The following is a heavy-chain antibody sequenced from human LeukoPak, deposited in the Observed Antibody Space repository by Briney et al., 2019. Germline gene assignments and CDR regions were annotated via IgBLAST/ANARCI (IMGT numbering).Heavy chain of an antibody. CDR3: ASYDFWSGYSIFDY. CDR1: GFTFSSYG. V-gene: IGHV3-30*02. J-gene: IGHJ4*02. D-gene: IGHD3-3*01. Sequence: GGSLRLSCAASGFTFSSYGMHWVRQAPGKGLEWVAFIRYDGSNKYYADSVKGRFTISRDNSKNTLYLQMNSLRAEDTAVYYCASYDFWSGYSIFDYWGQGTLVTVSS. CDR2: IRYDGSNK.